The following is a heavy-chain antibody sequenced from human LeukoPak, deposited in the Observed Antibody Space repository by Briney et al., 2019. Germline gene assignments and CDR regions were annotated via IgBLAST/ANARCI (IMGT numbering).Heavy chain of an antibody. J-gene: IGHJ4*02. CDR2: INHSGST. D-gene: IGHD2-2*01. CDR1: GGSFSGYY. Sequence: PSETLSLTCAVYGGSFSGYYWSWIRQPPGKGLGWIGEINHSGSTNYNPSLKSRVTISVDTSKNQFSLKLSSVTAADTAVYYCARGPKTDIVVVPAATFLDYWGQGTLVTVSS. CDR3: ARGPKTDIVVVPAATFLDY. V-gene: IGHV4-34*01.